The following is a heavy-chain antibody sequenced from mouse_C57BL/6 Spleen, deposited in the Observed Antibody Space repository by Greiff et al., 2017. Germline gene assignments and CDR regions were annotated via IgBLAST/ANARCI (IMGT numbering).Heavy chain of an antibody. V-gene: IGHV1-52*01. CDR2: IDPSDSET. CDR1: GYTFTSYW. J-gene: IGHJ4*01. Sequence: QVQLQQPGAELVRPGSSVKLSCKASGYTFTSYWMHWVKQRPIQGLEWIGKIDPSDSETHYNQKFKDKATLTVDKSSSTAYMQLSSLTSEDSAVYYCAIGYYGSSYYAMDYWGQGTSVTVSS. CDR3: AIGYYGSSYYAMDY. D-gene: IGHD1-1*01.